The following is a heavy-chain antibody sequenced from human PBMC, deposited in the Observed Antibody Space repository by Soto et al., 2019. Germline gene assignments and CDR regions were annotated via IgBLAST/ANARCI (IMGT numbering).Heavy chain of an antibody. D-gene: IGHD2-15*01. CDR2: ISSSGSTI. J-gene: IGHJ3*02. CDR3: ARGRRWWRTQYAFDI. Sequence: GGSLRLSCAASGFTFSDYYMSWIRQAPGKGLEWVSYISSSGSTIYYADSVKGRFTISRDNAKNSLYLQMNSLRAEDTAVYYCARGRRWWRTQYAFDIWGQGTMVTVSS. CDR1: GFTFSDYY. V-gene: IGHV3-11*01.